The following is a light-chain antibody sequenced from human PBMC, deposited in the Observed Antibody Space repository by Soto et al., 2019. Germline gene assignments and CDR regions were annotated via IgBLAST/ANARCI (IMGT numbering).Light chain of an antibody. CDR1: SSNIGSNY. J-gene: IGLJ2*01. CDR3: AAWDDSLSDVV. V-gene: IGLV1-47*01. CDR2: RNN. Sequence: QPVLTQPPSASGTPGQRVTISCSGSSSNIGSNYVYWYQQLPGTAPKLLIYRNNQRPSGVPYRCSGSKSGTSASLAISGLRYEDEADYYCAAWDDSLSDVVFGGGTKLTVL.